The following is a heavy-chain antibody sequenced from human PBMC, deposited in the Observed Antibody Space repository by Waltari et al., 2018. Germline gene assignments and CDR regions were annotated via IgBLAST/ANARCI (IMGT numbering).Heavy chain of an antibody. V-gene: IGHV3-48*04. J-gene: IGHJ3*02. CDR1: GFTFSSSS. CDR2: ISSSSSTI. CDR3: ARGSRGAFDI. Sequence: EVQLVQSGGGLVQPGGSLRLSCAASGFTFSSSSMNWVRQAPGKGLEWGSSISSSSSTIYYADSVKGRFTISRDNAKNSLYLQMNTLRAEDTAVYYCARGSRGAFDIWGQGTMVPVSS.